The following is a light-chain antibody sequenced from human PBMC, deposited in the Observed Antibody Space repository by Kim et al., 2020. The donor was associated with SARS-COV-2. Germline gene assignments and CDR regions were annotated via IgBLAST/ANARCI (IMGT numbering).Light chain of an antibody. CDR1: HNINIG. CDR2: EAS. CDR3: QQYDGLST. Sequence: SASIGERLPISCRASHNINIGLVWYPQKPGKAPNLLIYEASTLESGVPSRFSGSGSGTDFTLTINSLQPDDFATYYCQQYDGLSTFGQGTKVDIK. V-gene: IGKV1-5*01. J-gene: IGKJ1*01.